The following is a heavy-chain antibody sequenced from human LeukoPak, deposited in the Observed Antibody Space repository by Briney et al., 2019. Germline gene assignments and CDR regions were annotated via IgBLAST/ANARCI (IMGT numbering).Heavy chain of an antibody. V-gene: IGHV3-11*05. J-gene: IGHJ3*02. Sequence: GGSLRLSCAASGFTFSDYYMSWIRQAPGKGLEWVSYISSSSSYANYADSVKGRFTISRDNAKNSLYLQMNSLRAEGTAAYYCARDVVCDSSGYAFDIWGQGTMVTVSS. CDR3: ARDVVCDSSGYAFDI. D-gene: IGHD3-22*01. CDR2: ISSSSSYA. CDR1: GFTFSDYY.